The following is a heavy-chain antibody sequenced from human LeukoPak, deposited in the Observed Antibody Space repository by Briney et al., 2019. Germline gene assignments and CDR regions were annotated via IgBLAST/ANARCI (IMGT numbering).Heavy chain of an antibody. CDR2: IYYSGST. Sequence: SGTLSLTCTVSGDSTSSDRYYGGWVRQPPGKGLEWIGNIYYSGSTYYNPSLKSRVTMSVDTSKNQFFPKLNSVTAADTAVYYCARGRPYSGGYHLDYWGQGTLVTVSA. CDR1: GDSTSSDRYY. CDR3: ARGRPYSGGYHLDY. J-gene: IGHJ4*02. V-gene: IGHV4-39*02. D-gene: IGHD1-26*01.